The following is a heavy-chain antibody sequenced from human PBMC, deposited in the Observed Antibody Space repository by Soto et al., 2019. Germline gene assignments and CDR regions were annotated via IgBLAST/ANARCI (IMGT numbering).Heavy chain of an antibody. CDR2: IKSDGSST. V-gene: IGHV3-74*01. J-gene: IGHJ4*02. D-gene: IGHD6-19*01. CDR3: ARVGSGWYFD. CDR1: GFTFSSSW. Sequence: EVQLVESGGGLVQPGGSLRLSCAASGFTFSSSWMHWVRQAPGKGLVWVSRIKSDGSSTTYADSVKGRFTISRDNAKNPLYLQMNSLRAEDTAVYYCARVGSGWYFDWGQGTLVTVSS.